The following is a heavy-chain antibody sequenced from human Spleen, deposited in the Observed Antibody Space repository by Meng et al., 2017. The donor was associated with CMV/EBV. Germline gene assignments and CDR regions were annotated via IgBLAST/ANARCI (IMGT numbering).Heavy chain of an antibody. CDR1: YTCISYY. V-gene: IGHV1-46*01. D-gene: IGHD6-13*01. CDR3: ARDPIDLAAFGHNWFDP. J-gene: IGHJ5*02. CDR2: INPSGGTT. Sequence: YTCISYYIHWVRQAPGQGLEWMGIINPSGGTTTYAQKFEGRVTMTRDTSTSTVYMELSSLRSEDTAVYYCARDPIDLAAFGHNWFDPWGQGTLVTVSS.